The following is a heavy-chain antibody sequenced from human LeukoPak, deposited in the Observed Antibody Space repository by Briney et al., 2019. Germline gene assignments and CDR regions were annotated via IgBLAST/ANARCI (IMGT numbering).Heavy chain of an antibody. J-gene: IGHJ4*02. CDR3: TRGGPYRYCSSASCFSDF. CDR2: LWFDGSNK. Sequence: GRSLRLSCGASGFMFSRYAMHWVRQAPGKGLKWVAVLWFDGSNKYYADSVRGRFTISRDNSKNSLYLQMNSLRVDETALYYCTRGGPYRYCSSASCFSDFWGQGTLVTVSS. D-gene: IGHD2-15*01. V-gene: IGHV3-33*03. CDR1: GFMFSRYA.